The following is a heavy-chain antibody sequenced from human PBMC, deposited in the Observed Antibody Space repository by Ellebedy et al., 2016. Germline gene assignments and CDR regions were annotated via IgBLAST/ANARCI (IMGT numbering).Heavy chain of an antibody. CDR1: ASAFSTHG. J-gene: IGHJ4*02. Sequence: GESLKISXGSSASAFSTHGIHWVRQAPGKGLEWVAVLWHDGTTKYYADSVKGRFTISGDDSQNTIYLQMSSLISEDTAVYYCARNPSKTGDFDNWGQGTLVTVSS. CDR3: ARNPSKTGDFDN. D-gene: IGHD7-27*01. CDR2: LWHDGTTK. V-gene: IGHV3-33*01.